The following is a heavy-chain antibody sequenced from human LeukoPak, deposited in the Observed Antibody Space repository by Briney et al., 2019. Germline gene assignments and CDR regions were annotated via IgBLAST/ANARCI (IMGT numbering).Heavy chain of an antibody. D-gene: IGHD6-13*01. CDR2: IYTSGST. V-gene: IGHV4-4*07. J-gene: IGHJ5*02. CDR3: ARDQGGYSSSWYGGRFDP. CDR1: GDSISSYY. Sequence: SETLSLTCTVSGDSISSYYWSWIRQPAGKGLEWIGRIYTSGSTNYNPSLKSRVTMSVDTSKNQFSLKLSSVTAADTAVYYCARDQGGYSSSWYGGRFDPWGQGTLVTVSS.